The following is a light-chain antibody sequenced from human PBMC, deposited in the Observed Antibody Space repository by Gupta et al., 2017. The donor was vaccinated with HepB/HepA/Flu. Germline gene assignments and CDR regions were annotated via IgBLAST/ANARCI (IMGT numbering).Light chain of an antibody. J-gene: IGKJ1*01. CDR2: TAS. CDR3: QQTDRTVRT. Sequence: DIQMTQSPSSLAASVGDRVTITCRASQNIRTYLHWYQQRPGEAPKLLIYTASTLQSGVPSRFSGSGSETDFTLTISRLQLEDFATYYCQQTDRTVRTFGQGTKVEMK. CDR1: QNIRTY. V-gene: IGKV1-39*01.